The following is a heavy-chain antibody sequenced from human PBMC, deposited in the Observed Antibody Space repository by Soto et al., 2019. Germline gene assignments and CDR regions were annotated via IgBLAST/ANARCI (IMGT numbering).Heavy chain of an antibody. V-gene: IGHV3-33*01. CDR2: IWYDGSNK. CDR3: ARVRVSYYSGVDY. Sequence: QVQLVESGGGVVQPGRSLRLSCAASGFTFSSYGMHWVRQAPGKGLEWVAVIWYDGSNKYYADSVKGRFTISRDNSKNTLYLQMNSLRAEDTAVYYCARVRVSYYSGVDYWGQGTLVTVSS. CDR1: GFTFSSYG. J-gene: IGHJ4*02. D-gene: IGHD1-26*01.